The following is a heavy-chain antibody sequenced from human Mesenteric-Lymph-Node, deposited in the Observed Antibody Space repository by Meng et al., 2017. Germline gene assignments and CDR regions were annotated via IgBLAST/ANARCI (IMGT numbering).Heavy chain of an antibody. V-gene: IGHV3-33*01. CDR3: ARDGVATIVSYFDY. CDR1: GFTCSSYG. CDR2: IWYDVSNK. J-gene: IGHJ4*02. D-gene: IGHD5-12*01. Sequence: LSLTCAASGFTCSSYGMNWVRQAPGKGLEWVAVIWYDVSNKYYVDSVKGRFTISRDTSKNTLYLQMNSLRAEDTAVYYCARDGVATIVSYFDYWGQGTPVTVSS.